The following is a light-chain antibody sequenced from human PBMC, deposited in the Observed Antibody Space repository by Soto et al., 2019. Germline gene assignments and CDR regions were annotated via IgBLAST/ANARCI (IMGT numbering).Light chain of an antibody. CDR2: GAS. Sequence: EIVLTQSPGTLSLSPGEIATLSGRASQSVSSSYLAWYQQKPGQAPRLLIYGASSRATGIPDRFSGSGSGTEFTLTISRLEPEDFAVYYCQQYGSSPLLTFGPGTKGDIK. J-gene: IGKJ3*01. CDR3: QQYGSSPLLT. CDR1: QSVSSSY. V-gene: IGKV3-20*01.